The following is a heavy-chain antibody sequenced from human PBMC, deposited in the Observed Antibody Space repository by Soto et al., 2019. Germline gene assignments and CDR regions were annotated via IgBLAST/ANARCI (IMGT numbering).Heavy chain of an antibody. CDR3: ASHSSGWAYYFDY. J-gene: IGHJ4*02. D-gene: IGHD6-19*01. V-gene: IGHV3-48*03. CDR1: GFTFSSYE. Sequence: PGGSLRLSCAASGFTFSSYEMNWVRQAPGKGLEWVSYISSSGSTIYYADSVKGRFTISRDNAKNSLYLQMNSLRAEDTAVYYCASHSSGWAYYFDYWGQGTLVTVSS. CDR2: ISSSGSTI.